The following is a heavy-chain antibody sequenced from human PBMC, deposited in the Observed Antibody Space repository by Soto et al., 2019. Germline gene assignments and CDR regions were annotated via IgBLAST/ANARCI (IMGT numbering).Heavy chain of an antibody. CDR3: VEAARLRSRYYYHYGMDV. Sequence: SVKVSCKASGGTFSSYAISWVRQAHGQGLEWMGGIIPIFSTANYAQKFQGRVTITADESTSTAYMELSSLRSEDTAVYYGVEAARLRSRYYYHYGMDVWGQGTTVTVSS. CDR2: IIPIFSTA. D-gene: IGHD6-6*01. V-gene: IGHV1-69*13. CDR1: GGTFSSYA. J-gene: IGHJ6*02.